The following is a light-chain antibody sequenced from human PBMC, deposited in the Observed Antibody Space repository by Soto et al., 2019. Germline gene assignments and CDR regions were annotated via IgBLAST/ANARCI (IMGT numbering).Light chain of an antibody. CDR3: QHRSNWPT. CDR1: QSVSSY. CDR2: DTS. J-gene: IGKJ5*01. V-gene: IGKV3-11*01. Sequence: EIVLTQSPATLSLSPGERATLSCRASQSVSSYLAWYQQKPGQAPRLLIYDTSNRATGITTRFSGSGSGTDFTLIISSLEPEDFAVYYCQHRSNWPTFGQGTRLEI.